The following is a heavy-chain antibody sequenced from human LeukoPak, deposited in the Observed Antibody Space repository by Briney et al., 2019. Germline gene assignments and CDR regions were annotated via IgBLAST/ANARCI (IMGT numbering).Heavy chain of an antibody. J-gene: IGHJ4*02. Sequence: GGSLRLSCAASGFTFSSYSMNWVRQALGKGLEWVSSISSSSSYIYYADSVKGRFTISRDNAKNSLYLQMNSLRAEDTAVYYCARGGHYYDSSGYYYVSYWGQGTLVTVSS. CDR2: ISSSSSYI. CDR1: GFTFSSYS. V-gene: IGHV3-21*01. CDR3: ARGGHYYDSSGYYYVSY. D-gene: IGHD3-22*01.